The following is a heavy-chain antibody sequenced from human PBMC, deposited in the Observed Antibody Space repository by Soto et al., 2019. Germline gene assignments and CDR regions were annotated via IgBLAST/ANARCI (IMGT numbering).Heavy chain of an antibody. CDR1: GFTFSSYS. V-gene: IGHV3-23*01. J-gene: IGHJ4*02. D-gene: IGHD6-6*01. CDR2: ISGSGGST. Sequence: PGGSLRLSCAASGFTFSSYSMSWVRQAPGKGLEWVSAISGSGGSTYYADSVKGRFTISRDNSKNTLCLQMNSLRAEDTAVYYCAKDLDPYSSSSFFDYWGQGTLVTVSS. CDR3: AKDLDPYSSSSFFDY.